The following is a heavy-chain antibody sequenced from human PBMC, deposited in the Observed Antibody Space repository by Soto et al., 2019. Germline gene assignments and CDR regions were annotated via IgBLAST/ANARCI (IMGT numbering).Heavy chain of an antibody. J-gene: IGHJ5*02. CDR1: GGTFSSYA. Sequence: QVQLVQSGAEVKKPGSSVKVSCKASGGTFSSYAITWVRQAPGQGRAWMGGIIPIFGTANYAQKFQGRVTITAYESTRTAYMELSSLRSEDTAVYYCARDRGPSSGYYLYGFDPLGQGTLVTVSS. D-gene: IGHD3-22*01. CDR2: IIPIFGTA. CDR3: ARDRGPSSGYYLYGFDP. V-gene: IGHV1-69*12.